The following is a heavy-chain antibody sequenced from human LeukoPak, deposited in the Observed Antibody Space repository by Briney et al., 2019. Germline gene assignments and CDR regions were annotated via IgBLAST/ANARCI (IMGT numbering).Heavy chain of an antibody. CDR2: VFHSGTT. CDR3: ASDLGRDSSGYPGGY. Sequence: SETLSLTCTVSGGSISIDRSTHFWGWIRQPPGKGLEWIGSVFHSGTTYCSPSLKSRVTMSVDTSKNQFSLKLSSVTAADTAVYYCASDLGRDSSGYPGGYWGQGTLVTVSS. CDR1: GGSISIDRSTHF. J-gene: IGHJ4*02. D-gene: IGHD3-22*01. V-gene: IGHV4-39*01.